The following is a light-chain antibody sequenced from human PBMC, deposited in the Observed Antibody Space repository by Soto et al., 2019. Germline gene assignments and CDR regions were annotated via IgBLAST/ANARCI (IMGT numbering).Light chain of an antibody. CDR3: QQYNDWPPVT. V-gene: IGKV3-15*01. CDR2: GAS. CDR1: QSVSNN. Sequence: ETVMTQSPATLSVSPGERATLSCRASQSVSNNLAWYQQKPSQAPRLLIYGASTRATGIPARFSGSGSGTEFTLTIRSLQSEDFAVYYCQQYNDWPPVTFGQGTRLEIK. J-gene: IGKJ5*01.